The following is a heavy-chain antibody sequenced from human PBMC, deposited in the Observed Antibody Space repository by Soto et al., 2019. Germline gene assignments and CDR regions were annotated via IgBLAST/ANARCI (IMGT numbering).Heavy chain of an antibody. CDR2: IYWNDDK. V-gene: IGHV2-5*01. Sequence: QITLKESGSTLVKPTQTLTLTCTFSGFSLSTSGVGVGWIRQPPGKALEWLALIYWNDDKRYSPSLKSRLTITKDTSKNQVVLTMTKMDPVDTATYYYAHRLVAFIEGEAFDIWGQGTMVTVSS. J-gene: IGHJ3*02. CDR1: GFSLSTSGVG. CDR3: AHRLVAFIEGEAFDI. D-gene: IGHD2-15*01.